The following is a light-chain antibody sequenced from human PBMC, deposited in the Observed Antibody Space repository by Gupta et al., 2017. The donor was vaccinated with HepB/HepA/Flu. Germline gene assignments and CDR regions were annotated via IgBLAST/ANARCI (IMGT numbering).Light chain of an antibody. Sequence: QPVLTPLSSASGTPGQMVAIACSGSSSNVGRDNVYWYRQLPGTAPKLLIYNDDRRPSGVPDRFSGSKSGTSASLAIRGLRSEDEADYCCAAWDNSLSAYVFGTGTWVTVL. CDR2: NDD. CDR3: AAWDNSLSAYV. J-gene: IGLJ1*01. CDR1: SSNVGRDN. V-gene: IGLV1-47*02.